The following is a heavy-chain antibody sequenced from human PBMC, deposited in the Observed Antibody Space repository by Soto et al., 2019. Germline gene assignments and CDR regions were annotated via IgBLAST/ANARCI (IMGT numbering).Heavy chain of an antibody. CDR1: GFSFTTYW. D-gene: IGHD3-22*01. J-gene: IGHJ5*02. CDR2: ISPGGIAT. V-gene: IGHV3-7*01. Sequence: EVQVVESGGGLVQPGGSLRLSCAVSGFSFTTYWMSWVRQAPGRGLEWVANISPGGIATHYVDSVKGRFTISGDNAKNSVYLQMNSLRADDTAVYYCATKGDSGSTLGQGTLVTGSS. CDR3: ATKGDSGST.